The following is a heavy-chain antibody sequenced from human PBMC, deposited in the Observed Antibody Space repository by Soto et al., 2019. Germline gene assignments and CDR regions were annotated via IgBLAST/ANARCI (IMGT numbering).Heavy chain of an antibody. CDR2: IIPILGIA. Sequence: QVQLVQSGAEVKKPGSSVTVSCKASGGTFSSYTISWVRQAPGQGLEWMGRIIPILGIANYAQKFQGRVTITADKSTSTAYMELSSLRSEDTAVYYCAREGNEGPARIYYYYYMDVWGKGTTVTVSS. J-gene: IGHJ6*03. D-gene: IGHD1-1*01. CDR3: AREGNEGPARIYYYYYMDV. V-gene: IGHV1-69*08. CDR1: GGTFSSYT.